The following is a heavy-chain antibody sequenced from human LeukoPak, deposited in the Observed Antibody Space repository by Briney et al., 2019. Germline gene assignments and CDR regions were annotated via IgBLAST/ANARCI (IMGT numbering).Heavy chain of an antibody. D-gene: IGHD3-3*01. J-gene: IGHJ4*02. CDR1: GFTFSSYA. V-gene: IGHV3-23*01. Sequence: SGGSLRLSCAASGFTFSSYAMSWVRRAPGKGLEWVSAIIGSGGSTYYADSVKGRFTISRDNAKNTLYLQMNSLRAEDTAVYYCAKALLEPFDYWGQGTLVTVSS. CDR2: IIGSGGST. CDR3: AKALLEPFDY.